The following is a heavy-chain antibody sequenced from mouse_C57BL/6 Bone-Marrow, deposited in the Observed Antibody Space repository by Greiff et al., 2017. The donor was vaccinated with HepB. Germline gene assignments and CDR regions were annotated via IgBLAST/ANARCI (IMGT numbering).Heavy chain of an antibody. CDR2: IYPGSGNT. CDR1: GYSFTSYY. D-gene: IGHD1-1*01. CDR3: ATDSTVVATDYFDY. Sequence: QVQLQQSGPELVKPGASVKISCKASGYSFTSYYIHWVKQRPGQGLEWIGWIYPGSGNTKYNEKFKGKATLTADTSSSTAYMQLSSLTSEDSAVYYCATDSTVVATDYFDYWGQGTTLTVSS. V-gene: IGHV1-66*01. J-gene: IGHJ2*01.